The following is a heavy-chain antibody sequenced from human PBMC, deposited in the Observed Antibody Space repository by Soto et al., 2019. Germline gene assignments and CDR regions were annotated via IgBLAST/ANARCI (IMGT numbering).Heavy chain of an antibody. CDR2: MNPYTGNT. Sequence: QVQLVQSGAEVKEPGASVKVSCKASGYTFTTYDIYWMRQATGQGLEWMGWMNPYTGNTGYAQQFQGRVTVTRNTSISTVYMEMSGLRLDDTAVYYCARRKERSGPHYFDYWGQGSQVTVSS. D-gene: IGHD6-25*01. J-gene: IGHJ4*02. CDR1: GYTFTTYD. V-gene: IGHV1-8*01. CDR3: ARRKERSGPHYFDY.